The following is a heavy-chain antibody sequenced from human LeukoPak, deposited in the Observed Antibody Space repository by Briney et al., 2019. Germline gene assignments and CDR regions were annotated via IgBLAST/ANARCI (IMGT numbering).Heavy chain of an antibody. CDR3: ATATALRGANWFDP. CDR1: GYTLTELS. Sequence: ASVKVSCKVSGYTLTELSMHWVRQAPGKGLEWMGGFDPEDGETIYAQKFQGRVTMTEDTSTDTAYMELSSLRSEDTAVYYCATATALRGANWFDPWAQGTLVTVSS. D-gene: IGHD4-17*01. J-gene: IGHJ5*02. V-gene: IGHV1-24*01. CDR2: FDPEDGET.